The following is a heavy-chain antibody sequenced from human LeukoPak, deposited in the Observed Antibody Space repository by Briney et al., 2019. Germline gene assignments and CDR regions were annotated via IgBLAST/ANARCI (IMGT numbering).Heavy chain of an antibody. CDR3: AKDISNWWFGELTNYYGMDV. CDR2: TSYDGSNK. D-gene: IGHD3-10*01. Sequence: PGRSLRLSCAASGFTFSSYGMHWVRQAPGKGLEWVAVTSYDGSNKYYADSVKGRFTISRDNSKNTLYLQMNSLRAEDTAVYYCAKDISNWWFGELTNYYGMDVWGKGTTVTVSS. V-gene: IGHV3-30*18. J-gene: IGHJ6*04. CDR1: GFTFSSYG.